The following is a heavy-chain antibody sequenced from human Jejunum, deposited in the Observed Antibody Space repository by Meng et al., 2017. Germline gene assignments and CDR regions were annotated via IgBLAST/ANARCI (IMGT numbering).Heavy chain of an antibody. CDR1: GFTLRSYS. CDR2: ISSASDYM. D-gene: IGHD3-22*01. Sequence: GESLKISCAASGFTLRSYSMNWVRQAPGKGLEWVSRISSASDYMYYTDSVKGRFTISRDNAKNSLYLQMNSLRAEDTAVYYCATGGSSGDFDYWGRGTLVTVSS. CDR3: ATGGSSGDFDY. J-gene: IGHJ4*02. V-gene: IGHV3-21*01.